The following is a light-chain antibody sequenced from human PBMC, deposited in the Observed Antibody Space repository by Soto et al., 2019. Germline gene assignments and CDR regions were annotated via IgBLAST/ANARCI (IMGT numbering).Light chain of an antibody. Sequence: DIQMTQSPSTLSASVGDRVTITCRASQSIGNWLAWYQQKPGKAPNLLIYKAPSLESGVPSRFSGSGSGTEFTLTISSLQPDDFATYYCQQYNSYPFTFGQGTRLEIK. J-gene: IGKJ5*01. V-gene: IGKV1-5*03. CDR1: QSIGNW. CDR2: KAP. CDR3: QQYNSYPFT.